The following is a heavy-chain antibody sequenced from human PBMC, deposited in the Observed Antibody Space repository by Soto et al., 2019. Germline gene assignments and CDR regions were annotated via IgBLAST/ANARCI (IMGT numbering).Heavy chain of an antibody. J-gene: IGHJ6*02. CDR2: IYYSGST. V-gene: IGHV4-39*01. Sequence: PSETLSLTCTVSGGSISSSSYYWGWIPQPPGKGLEWIGSIYYSGSTYYNPSLKSRVTISVDTSKNQFSLKLSSVTAADTAVYYCARLGWFYYYYYGMDVWGQGTTVT. CDR3: ARLGWFYYYYYGMDV. D-gene: IGHD3-3*01. CDR1: GGSISSSSYY.